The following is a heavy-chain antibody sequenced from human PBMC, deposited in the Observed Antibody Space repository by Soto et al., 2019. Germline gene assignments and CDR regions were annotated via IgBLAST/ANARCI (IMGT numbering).Heavy chain of an antibody. CDR3: ARGDSVNWLDP. Sequence: EVQLVESGGGLVQPGGSLRLSCAASGFTFSSYWMHWVRQAPGKGLVWVSRLNSDGSSTTYVDSVKGRFTISRDNAKNTLYLQMDSLRPEDTAVYYCARGDSVNWLDPWGQGTLVTVSS. D-gene: IGHD3-22*01. V-gene: IGHV3-74*01. J-gene: IGHJ5*02. CDR2: LNSDGSST. CDR1: GFTFSSYW.